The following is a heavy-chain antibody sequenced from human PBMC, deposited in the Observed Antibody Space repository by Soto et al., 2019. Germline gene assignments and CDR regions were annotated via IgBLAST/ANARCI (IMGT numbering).Heavy chain of an antibody. Sequence: PAETLCLTCAVHVGSFSVYYWSWIRQPPGKGLEWIGEINHSGSTNYNPSLKSRVTISVDTSKNQFSLKLSSVTAADTAVYYCARGVIDFWSGYYRPPMDVWGQGTTVTVSS. CDR2: INHSGST. D-gene: IGHD3-3*01. CDR1: VGSFSVYY. V-gene: IGHV4-34*01. J-gene: IGHJ6*02. CDR3: ARGVIDFWSGYYRPPMDV.